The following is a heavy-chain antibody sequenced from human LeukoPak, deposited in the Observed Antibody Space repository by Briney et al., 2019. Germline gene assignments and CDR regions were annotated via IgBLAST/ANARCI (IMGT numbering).Heavy chain of an antibody. CDR3: AKEKLYCSGGSCYSGYYFDY. J-gene: IGHJ4*02. CDR2: ISGSGGST. D-gene: IGHD2-15*01. Sequence: GGSLRLSCAASGVTFSSDAMSGGREAPGEGGEWGSAISGSGGSTYYADSVKGRFTISRDNSKNTLYLQMNSLRAEDTAVYYCAKEKLYCSGGSCYSGYYFDYWGQGTLVTVSS. CDR1: GVTFSSDA. V-gene: IGHV3-23*01.